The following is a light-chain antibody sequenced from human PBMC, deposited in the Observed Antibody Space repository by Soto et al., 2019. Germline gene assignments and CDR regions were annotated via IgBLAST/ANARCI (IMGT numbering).Light chain of an antibody. CDR3: QQYDRSPL. CDR2: AAS. J-gene: IGKJ4*01. V-gene: IGKV3-20*01. CDR1: QSVSNSH. Sequence: EIVLTQSPDTLSLSPGERATLSCRSSQSVSNSHLAWYQQKRGQSPRLLIYAASSRATGISDRFSGSGSGTDFTLTISRLEPEDFAVYYCQQYDRSPLFGGGIKVE.